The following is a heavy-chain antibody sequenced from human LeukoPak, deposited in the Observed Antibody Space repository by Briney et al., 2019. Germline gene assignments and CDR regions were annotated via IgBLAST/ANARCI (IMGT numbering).Heavy chain of an antibody. V-gene: IGHV3-7*01. D-gene: IGHD3-22*01. CDR1: GFTFSRYW. Sequence: GGSLRLSCAASGFTFSRYWMTWVRQAPGKGLEWVANIKQDGSEKYYVDSVKGRFTISRDNAKNSLYLQMNSLRAEDTAVYYCARGGYDSSGYYRPYYFDYWGQGTLVTVSS. CDR2: IKQDGSEK. J-gene: IGHJ4*02. CDR3: ARGGYDSSGYYRPYYFDY.